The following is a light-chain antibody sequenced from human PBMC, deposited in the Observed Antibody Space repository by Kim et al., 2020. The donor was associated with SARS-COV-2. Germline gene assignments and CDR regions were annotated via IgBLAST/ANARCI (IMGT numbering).Light chain of an antibody. CDR2: GAS. Sequence: PGERATLSGRASQSVSSTYLAWYQQKPGQAPRLLIYGASSRATGIPDRFSGSGSGTDFTLTISRLEPEDFAVYYCQQFGGSPLWTFGQGTKVDIK. CDR1: QSVSSTY. CDR3: QQFGGSPLWT. J-gene: IGKJ1*01. V-gene: IGKV3-20*01.